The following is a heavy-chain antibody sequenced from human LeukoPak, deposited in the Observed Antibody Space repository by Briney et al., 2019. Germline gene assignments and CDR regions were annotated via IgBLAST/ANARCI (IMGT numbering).Heavy chain of an antibody. CDR1: GFTFGSSA. CDR3: ATHCSGTACHRDY. J-gene: IGHJ4*02. Sequence: AGSLRLSCAASGFTFGSSAMHWVRQTPGKGLECVAFIQFDGSYKHYSDSVKGRFTISRDNSKNTLYLEMNSLRPEDTAVYYCATHCSGTACHRDYWGQGTLVTVSS. D-gene: IGHD2-2*01. CDR2: IQFDGSYK. V-gene: IGHV3-30*02.